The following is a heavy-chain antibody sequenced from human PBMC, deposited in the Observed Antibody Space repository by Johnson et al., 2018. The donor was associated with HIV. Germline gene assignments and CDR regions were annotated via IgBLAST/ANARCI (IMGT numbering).Heavy chain of an antibody. V-gene: IGHV3-23*01. CDR3: AKYSSNWYGVNAFDI. Sequence: VLLLESGGGLVQPGGSLRLSCAASGFTFSSYAMSWVRQAPGKRLEWVSSISGSGGSTDYADSVKGRFTISRDNSRDTLYVQMKSLRAEDTAVYYCAKYSSNWYGVNAFDIWGQGTMVTVSP. CDR1: GFTFSSYA. CDR2: ISGSGGST. J-gene: IGHJ3*02. D-gene: IGHD6-13*01.